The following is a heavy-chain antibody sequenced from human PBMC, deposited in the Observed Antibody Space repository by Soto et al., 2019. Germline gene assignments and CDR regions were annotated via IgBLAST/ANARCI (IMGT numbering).Heavy chain of an antibody. CDR2: IIPNVGSA. J-gene: IGHJ4*02. V-gene: IGHV1-46*01. CDR1: ADTFTSYY. CDR3: ARDRGYSGSYFDY. D-gene: IGHD1-26*01. Sequence: GGSVKVACKAPADTFTSYYIHWVRQAPGQGLEWMGVIIPNVGSARFAQKFQGRVTITADASTSTAYMELSSLRSEDTAVYYCARDRGYSGSYFDYWGQGTLVTVSS.